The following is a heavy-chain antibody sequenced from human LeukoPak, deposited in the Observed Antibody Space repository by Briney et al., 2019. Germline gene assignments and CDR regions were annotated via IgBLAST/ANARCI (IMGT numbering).Heavy chain of an antibody. J-gene: IGHJ4*02. Sequence: GGSLRLSCAASGFTFSSYAMSWVRQAPGKGLEWVSAISGSGASTYHAVSVKGRFTISRDNSKNTLYLQMNSLRAEDTAVYYCAKDRPHPRDGPTNFDHWGQGTLVTVSS. CDR3: AKDRPHPRDGPTNFDH. CDR2: ISGSGAST. CDR1: GFTFSSYA. V-gene: IGHV3-23*01.